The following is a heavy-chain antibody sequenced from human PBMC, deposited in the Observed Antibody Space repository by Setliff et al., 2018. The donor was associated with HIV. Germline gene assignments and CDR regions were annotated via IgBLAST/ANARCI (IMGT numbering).Heavy chain of an antibody. V-gene: IGHV1-8*02. CDR1: GYTFTSYD. CDR3: VAAPSSSWFRGLLQH. Sequence: GASVKVSCKASGYTFTSYDINWVRQATGQGLEWMGWMNPNSGNTGYAQKFQGRVTMTRNTSISTAYMELSSLRSEDTAVYYCVAAPSSSWFRGLLQHWGQGTLVTVSS. CDR2: MNPNSGNT. J-gene: IGHJ1*01. D-gene: IGHD6-13*01.